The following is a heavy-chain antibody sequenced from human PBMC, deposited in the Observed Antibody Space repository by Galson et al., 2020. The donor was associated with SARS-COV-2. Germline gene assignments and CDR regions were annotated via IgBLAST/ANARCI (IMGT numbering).Heavy chain of an antibody. V-gene: IGHV3-30*19. Sequence: GESLKIPCEASGFTFNSYGIHWVRQAPGKGLEWVAGISFDGTKKDYPDSVKGRFTIPRDNSKNMVYLQVNSLRREDSAVYFCARDPMEMDLIVPAFVDIKHGRGCYFDLWGQGTLGIVSS. J-gene: IGHJ4*02. D-gene: IGHD2-8*01. CDR2: ISFDGTKK. CDR3: ARDPMEMDLIVPAFVDIKHGRGCYFDL. CDR1: GFTFNSYG.